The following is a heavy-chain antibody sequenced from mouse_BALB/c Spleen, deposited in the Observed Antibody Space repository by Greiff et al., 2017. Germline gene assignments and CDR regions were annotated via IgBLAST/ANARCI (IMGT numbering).Heavy chain of an antibody. D-gene: IGHD1-1*02. CDR3: ARSGWDADFDY. Sequence: DVQLQESGPGLVKPSQSLSLTCTVTGYSITSDYAWNWIRQFPGNKLEWMGYISYSGSTSYNPSLKSRISITRDTSKNQFFLQLNSVTTEDTATYYCARSGWDADFDYWGQGTTLTVSS. CDR2: ISYSGST. J-gene: IGHJ2*01. CDR1: GYSITSDYA. V-gene: IGHV3-2*02.